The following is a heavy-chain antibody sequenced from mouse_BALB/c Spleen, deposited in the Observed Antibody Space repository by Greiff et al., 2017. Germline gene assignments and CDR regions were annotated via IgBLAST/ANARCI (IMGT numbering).Heavy chain of an antibody. CDR3: GRSRGRYGCAMDY. D-gene: IGHD1-2*01. CDR1: GFTFSDYY. J-gene: IGHJ4*01. Sequence: EVKLVESGGGLVKPGGSLKLSCAASGFTFSDYYMYWVRQTPEKRLEWVATISDGGSYTYYPDSVKGRFTITRDNAKNNLYLQMSSLKTEDTAMYYCGRSRGRYGCAMDYWGQGTSVTVSS. CDR2: ISDGGSYT. V-gene: IGHV5-4*02.